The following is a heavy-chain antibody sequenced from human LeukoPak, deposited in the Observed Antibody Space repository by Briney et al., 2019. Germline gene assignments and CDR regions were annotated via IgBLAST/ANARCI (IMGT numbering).Heavy chain of an antibody. CDR1: GFTFSSYG. Sequence: GGSLRLSCAASGFTFSSYGMHWVRQAPGKGLEWVAVISYDGSNKYYADSVKGRFTISRDNSKNTLYLQMNSLRAEDTAVYYCAKQSGYVDYWGQGTLVTVSS. J-gene: IGHJ4*02. D-gene: IGHD6-13*01. CDR2: ISYDGSNK. CDR3: AKQSGYVDY. V-gene: IGHV3-30*18.